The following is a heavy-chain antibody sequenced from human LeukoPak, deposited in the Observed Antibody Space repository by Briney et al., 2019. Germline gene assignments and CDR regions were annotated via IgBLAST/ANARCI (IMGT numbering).Heavy chain of an antibody. V-gene: IGHV3-11*06. CDR1: GFTSSDYY. CDR3: ARDGYCSGGSCSRRNWFDP. Sequence: GGSLRLSCAASGFTSSDYYMSWIRQAPGKGLEWVSYISSSSSYTNYADSVKGRFTISRDNAKNSLYLQMNSLRAEDTAVYYCARDGYCSGGSCSRRNWFDPWGQGTLVTVSS. CDR2: ISSSSSYT. D-gene: IGHD2-15*01. J-gene: IGHJ5*02.